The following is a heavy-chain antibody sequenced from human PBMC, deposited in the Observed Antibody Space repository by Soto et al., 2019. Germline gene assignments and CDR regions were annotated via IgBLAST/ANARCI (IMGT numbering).Heavy chain of an antibody. V-gene: IGHV4-31*01. J-gene: IGHJ2*01. CDR1: GGSISSGGYY. CDR3: ARDATYYYDSSGYYRYFDL. D-gene: IGHD3-22*01. CDR2: IYYSGST. Sequence: QVQLQESGPGLVKPSQTLSLTCTVSGGSISSGGYYWSWIRQRPGKGLEWIGYIYYSGSTHYNPSLKSLLTVSVDPTKNHFSLKLSYVTAADTAVYYCARDATYYYDSSGYYRYFDLWGRGTLVTVSS.